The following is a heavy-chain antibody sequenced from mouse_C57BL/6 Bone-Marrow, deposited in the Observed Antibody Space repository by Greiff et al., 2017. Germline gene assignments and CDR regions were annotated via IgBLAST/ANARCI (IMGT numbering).Heavy chain of an antibody. J-gene: IGHJ2*01. CDR1: GFTFSDYY. D-gene: IGHD1-1*01. CDR3: ARHYYGSRRDYYFDY. V-gene: IGHV5-12*01. CDR2: ISNGGGST. Sequence: EVKVVESGGGLVQPGGSLKLSCAASGFTFSDYYMYWVRQTPEKRLEWVAYISNGGGSTYYPDTVKGRFTISRDNAKNTLYLQMSRLKSEDTAMYYCARHYYGSRRDYYFDYWGQGTTLTVSS.